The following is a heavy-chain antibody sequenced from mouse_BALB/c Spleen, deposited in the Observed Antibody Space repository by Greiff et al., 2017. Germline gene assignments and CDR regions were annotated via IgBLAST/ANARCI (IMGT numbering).Heavy chain of an antibody. CDR3: ARANWDGGYYFDY. J-gene: IGHJ2*01. Sequence: QVQLKESGPGLVAPSQSLSITCTVSGFSLTSYGVHWVRQPPGKGLEWLGVIWAGGSTNYNSALMSRLSISKDNSKSQVFLKMNSLQTDDTAMYYCARANWDGGYYFDYWGQGTTLTVSS. D-gene: IGHD4-1*01. CDR1: GFSLTSYG. CDR2: IWAGGST. V-gene: IGHV2-9*02.